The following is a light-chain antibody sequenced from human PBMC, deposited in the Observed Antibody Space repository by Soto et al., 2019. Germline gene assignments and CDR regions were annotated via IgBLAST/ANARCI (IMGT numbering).Light chain of an antibody. CDR2: KAS. CDR1: QSISSW. V-gene: IGKV1-5*03. CDR3: QQYNSDSQT. J-gene: IGKJ1*01. Sequence: IQMTQSPSTLSAFVGDRVTIPCRASQSISSWLAWYQQKPGKAPHLLIYKASTLESGVPSRFSGSGSGTEFTLTISSLQPDDFATYYCQQYNSDSQTFGQGTKVDIK.